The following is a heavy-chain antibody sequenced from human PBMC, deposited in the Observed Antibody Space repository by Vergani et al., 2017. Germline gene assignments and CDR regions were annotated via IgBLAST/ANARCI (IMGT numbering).Heavy chain of an antibody. J-gene: IGHJ5*02. CDR1: GYTFTDHY. D-gene: IGHD6-13*01. CDR3: ARDAGIAAASVWFDP. Sequence: EVQLVQSGAEVKKPGATMKISCKVSGYTFTDHYMHWVKQAPGKGLEWMGLVDPEDGETIYAEKFKGRVTIAADTSTDTAHLELSSLRSEDTAVYYCARDAGIAAASVWFDPWGQGTLVTVSS. V-gene: IGHV1-69-2*01. CDR2: VDPEDGET.